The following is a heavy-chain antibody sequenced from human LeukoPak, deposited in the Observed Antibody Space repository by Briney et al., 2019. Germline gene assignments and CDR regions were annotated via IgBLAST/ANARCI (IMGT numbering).Heavy chain of an antibody. J-gene: IGHJ4*02. D-gene: IGHD6-19*01. CDR1: GFTLRQYW. V-gene: IGHV3-74*01. Sequence: PGGSLRLSCAASGFTLRQYWLLWVRQAPGQGLESVSRINTGGTVTNYAEAVKGRFTVSTDNTYNTMFLQMNSVRDEDTAVYYCATKQWLAPPPDSWGQGTPVTVSS. CDR3: ATKQWLAPPPDS. CDR2: INTGGTVT.